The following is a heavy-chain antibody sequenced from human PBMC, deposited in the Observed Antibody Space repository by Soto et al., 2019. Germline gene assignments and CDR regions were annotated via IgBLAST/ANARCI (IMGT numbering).Heavy chain of an antibody. Sequence: KTSETLSLTCTVSGGSISSYYWSWIRQPPGKGLEWIGYIYYSGSTNSNPSLKSRVTISVDTSKNKFSLKLSSVTAADTSVYYCARVPGIAVAGLNLNYYYGMDVCGQGTTVTVSS. CDR2: IYYSGST. V-gene: IGHV4-59*01. CDR3: ARVPGIAVAGLNLNYYYGMDV. J-gene: IGHJ6*02. D-gene: IGHD6-19*01. CDR1: GGSISSYY.